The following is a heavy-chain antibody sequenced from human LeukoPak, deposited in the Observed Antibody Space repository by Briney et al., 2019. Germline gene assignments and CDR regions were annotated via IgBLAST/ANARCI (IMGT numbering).Heavy chain of an antibody. CDR2: IIPIFGTA. J-gene: IGHJ4*02. CDR3: ARDRGLRLGELSPRGYYFDY. D-gene: IGHD3-16*02. V-gene: IGHV1-69*13. Sequence: SVKVSCKASGGTFSSYAISWVRQAPGQGLEWMGGIIPIFGTANYAQKFQGRVTITANESPSTAYMELSSLRSEHTAVYYCARDRGLRLGELSPRGYYFDYWGQGTLVTVSS. CDR1: GGTFSSYA.